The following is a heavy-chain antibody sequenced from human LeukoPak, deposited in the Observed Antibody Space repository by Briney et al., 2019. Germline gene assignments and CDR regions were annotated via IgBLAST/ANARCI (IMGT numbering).Heavy chain of an antibody. V-gene: IGHV3-21*01. CDR1: GFTFSSYS. Sequence: GGSLRLSCAASGFTFSSYSMNWVRQAPGKGLEWVSSISSSSSYIYYADSVKGRFTISRDNAKNTLYLQMNSLRAEDTAVYYCARDTDTVTTILDYWGQGTLVTVSS. CDR3: ARDTDTVTTILDY. D-gene: IGHD4-17*01. CDR2: ISSSSSYI. J-gene: IGHJ4*02.